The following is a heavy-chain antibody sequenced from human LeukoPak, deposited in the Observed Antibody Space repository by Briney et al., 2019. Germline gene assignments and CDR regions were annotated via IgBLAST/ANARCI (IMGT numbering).Heavy chain of an antibody. V-gene: IGHV4-30-2*01. Sequence: PSETLCLTCAVSGGSISSGGYSWSWIRQPPGKGLEWIGYIYHSGSTYYNPSLKSQVTISVDRSKNQFSLKLSSVTAADTAVYYCARNHLTGYFYYGMDVWGKGTTVTVSS. J-gene: IGHJ6*04. D-gene: IGHD3-9*01. CDR1: GGSISSGGYS. CDR3: ARNHLTGYFYYGMDV. CDR2: IYHSGST.